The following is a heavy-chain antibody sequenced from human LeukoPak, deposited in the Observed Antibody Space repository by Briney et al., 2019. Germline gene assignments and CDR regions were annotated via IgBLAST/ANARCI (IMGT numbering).Heavy chain of an antibody. CDR3: ARDKNVYYYDFWSGYRPYGMDV. J-gene: IGHJ6*02. CDR1: GYTFTSYG. CDR2: ISAYNGNT. V-gene: IGHV1-18*01. D-gene: IGHD3-3*01. Sequence: GASVKVSCKASGYTFTSYGISWVRQAPGQGLEWMGWISAYNGNTDYAQKLQGRVTMTTDTSTSTAYMELRSLRSDDTAVYYCARDKNVYYYDFWSGYRPYGMDVWGQGTTVTVSS.